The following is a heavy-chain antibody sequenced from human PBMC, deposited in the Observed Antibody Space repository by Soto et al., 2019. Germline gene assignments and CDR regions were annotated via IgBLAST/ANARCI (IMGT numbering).Heavy chain of an antibody. CDR2: IYYSGST. D-gene: IGHD3-3*01. J-gene: IGHJ4*02. CDR3: ARHLAGMEWLLIPYYFDY. V-gene: IGHV4-39*01. Sequence: QLQLQESGPGLVKPSETLSLTCTVSGGSISSSSYYWGWIRQPPGKGLEWIGSIYYSGSTYYNPSLKSRVTISVDTSKNQCSLKLSSVTAADTAVYYCARHLAGMEWLLIPYYFDYWGQGTLVTVSS. CDR1: GGSISSSSYY.